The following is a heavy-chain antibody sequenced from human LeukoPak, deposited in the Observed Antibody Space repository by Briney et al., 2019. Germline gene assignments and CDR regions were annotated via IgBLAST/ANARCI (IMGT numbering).Heavy chain of an antibody. CDR1: GFTFSSYA. CDR3: AKDIAARGLLDY. CDR2: ISGSGGST. V-gene: IGHV3-23*01. J-gene: IGHJ4*02. Sequence: QTGGSLRLSCAASGFTFSSYAMSWVRQAPGKGLEWVSAISGSGGSTYYADSVKGRFTISRDNSKNTLYLQMNSLRAEDTAVYYCAKDIAARGLLDYWGQGTLVTVSS. D-gene: IGHD6-6*01.